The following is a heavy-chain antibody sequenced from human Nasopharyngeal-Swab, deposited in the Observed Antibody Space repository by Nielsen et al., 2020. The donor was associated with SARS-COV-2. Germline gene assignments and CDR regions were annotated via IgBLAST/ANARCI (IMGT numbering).Heavy chain of an antibody. CDR2: ISSSSSYI. V-gene: IGHV3-21*01. J-gene: IGHJ3*02. CDR3: ARGKYQTLFVGDPFDI. CDR1: GFTFSTFS. D-gene: IGHD2-2*01. Sequence: GESLKISCAASGFTFSTFSMTWVRQAPGKGLEWVSSISSSSSYIFYADSVKGRFTFSRDDANNLLYLQMNSLRAEDTAVYYCARGKYQTLFVGDPFDIWGRGTMVTVSS.